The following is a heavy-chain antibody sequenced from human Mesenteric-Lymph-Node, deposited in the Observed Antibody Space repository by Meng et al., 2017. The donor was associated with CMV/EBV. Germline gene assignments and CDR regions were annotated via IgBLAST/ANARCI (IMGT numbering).Heavy chain of an antibody. CDR1: GGVVSSASYH. CDR2: TWFGRGT. V-gene: IGHV4-61*01. Sequence: VSGGVVSSASYHWNWIRQPPGKGLEWIGQTWFGRGTNYNPSLKSRLTISLDTSKNQFTLQLSSVTAADTAIYYCASLIAGGGGRGNWGQGTLVTVSS. J-gene: IGHJ4*02. CDR3: ASLIAGGGGRGN. D-gene: IGHD1-26*01.